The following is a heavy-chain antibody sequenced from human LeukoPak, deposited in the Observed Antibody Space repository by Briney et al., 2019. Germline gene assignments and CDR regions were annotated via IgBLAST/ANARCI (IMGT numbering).Heavy chain of an antibody. Sequence: GGSLRLSCTASGFTFSDYWMSWVRQAPGKGPEWVANINQDGSYKYYVDSVKGRFTISRDNAKNALYLQVNSLRPEDTAVYYCARGEFAWIQGSYGLNVWGQGTTVTVSS. CDR2: INQDGSYK. J-gene: IGHJ6*02. CDR1: GFTFSDYW. D-gene: IGHD5-18*01. CDR3: ARGEFAWIQGSYGLNV. V-gene: IGHV3-7*01.